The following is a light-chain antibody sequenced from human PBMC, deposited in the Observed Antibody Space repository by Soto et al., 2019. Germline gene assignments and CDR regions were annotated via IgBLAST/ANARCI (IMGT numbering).Light chain of an antibody. J-gene: IGKJ1*01. CDR1: QSISSY. V-gene: IGKV1-39*01. CDR2: AAS. CDR3: QQSYSNPQT. Sequence: DIQMTQSPSSLSASVGNRVTITCRASQSISSYLNWYQQKTGKPPKILIYAASSLQSGVPSRFSGSGSGTDFTLTISSLQPEDFETYYCQQSYSNPQTFGQGTKVDIK.